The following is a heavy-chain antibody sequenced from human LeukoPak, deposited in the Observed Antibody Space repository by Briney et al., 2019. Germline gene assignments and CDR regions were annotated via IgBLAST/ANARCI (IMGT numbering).Heavy chain of an antibody. J-gene: IGHJ4*02. Sequence: PGGSLRLSCAASGFTFSRYSMNWVRQAPGKGLEWVSSISGSSSYKYYADSVKGRFTISRDNAKNSLYLQMNGLRAEDTAVYYCARDFYDTSGYYYDYWGQGTLVTVSS. V-gene: IGHV3-21*01. CDR1: GFTFSRYS. CDR3: ARDFYDTSGYYYDY. CDR2: ISGSSSYK. D-gene: IGHD3-22*01.